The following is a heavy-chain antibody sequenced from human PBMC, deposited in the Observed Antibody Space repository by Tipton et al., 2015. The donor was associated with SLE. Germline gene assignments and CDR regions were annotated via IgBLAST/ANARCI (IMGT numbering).Heavy chain of an antibody. J-gene: IGHJ2*01. CDR3: AKDRTVTTAGWYFDL. V-gene: IGHV3-23*01. CDR2: ISGSGGNT. Sequence: SLRLSCAASGFTFSGYAMSWVRQAPGKGLEWVSVISGSGGNTYYADSVKGRSTISRDNSKNTLYLQMNSLRAEDTAVYYCAKDRTVTTAGWYFDLWGRGTLVTVSS. CDR1: GFTFSGYA. D-gene: IGHD4-17*01.